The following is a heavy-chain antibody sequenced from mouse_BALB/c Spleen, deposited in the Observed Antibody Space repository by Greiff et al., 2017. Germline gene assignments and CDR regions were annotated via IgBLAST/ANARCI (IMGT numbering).Heavy chain of an antibody. CDR3: AREDRYYGSSFFAY. Sequence: EVQVVESGGGLVQPGGSLKLSCAASGFTFSSYGMSWVRQTPDKRLELVATINSNGGSTYYPDSVKGRFTISRDNAKNTLYLQMSSLKSEDTAMYYCAREDRYYGSSFFAYWGQGTLVTVSA. D-gene: IGHD1-1*01. CDR2: INSNGGST. V-gene: IGHV5-6-3*01. J-gene: IGHJ3*01. CDR1: GFTFSSYG.